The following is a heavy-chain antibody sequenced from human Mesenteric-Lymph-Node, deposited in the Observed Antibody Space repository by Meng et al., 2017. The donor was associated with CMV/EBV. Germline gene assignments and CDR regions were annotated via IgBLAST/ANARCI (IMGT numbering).Heavy chain of an antibody. J-gene: IGHJ6*02. CDR1: GFTFSSYG. D-gene: IGHD6-13*01. V-gene: IGHV3-30*02. CDR3: AKEEGYSSSWYDYYYGMDV. CDR2: IRYDGSNK. Sequence: GGSLRLSCAASGFTFSSYGMHWVRQAPGKGLEWVASIRYDGSNKFYADSVKGRFTISRDNSKNTLYLQMSSLRAEDSAVYYCAKEEGYSSSWYDYYYGMDVWGQGTTVTVSS.